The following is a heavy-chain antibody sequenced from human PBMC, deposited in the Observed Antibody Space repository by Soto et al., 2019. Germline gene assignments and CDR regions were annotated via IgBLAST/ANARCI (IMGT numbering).Heavy chain of an antibody. CDR2: ISAYNGNT. D-gene: IGHD2-15*01. J-gene: IGHJ6*02. Sequence: GASVKVSCKASGYTFTSYGISWVRQAPGQGLEWMGWISAYNGNTNYAQKFQGRVTITRDTSASTAYMELSSLRSEDTAVYYCASPVVVAASGDYYYYGMDVWGQGTTVTVSS. CDR3: ASPVVVAASGDYYYYGMDV. V-gene: IGHV1-18*01. CDR1: GYTFTSYG.